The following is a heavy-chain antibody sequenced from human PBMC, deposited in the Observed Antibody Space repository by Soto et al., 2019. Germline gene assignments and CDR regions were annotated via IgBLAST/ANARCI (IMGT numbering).Heavy chain of an antibody. D-gene: IGHD6-6*01. CDR2: ISGSGGDI. CDR3: AKGGRGSSGLDFDY. CDR1: GFTFSIYG. Sequence: EVQLLESGGGLVQPGGSLRLSCAASGFTFSIYGMSWVRQAPGKGLEWVSTISGSGGDIYYADSVKGRFIISRDNPKYTLSLQMDSVRDEDTAVYYCAKGGRGSSGLDFDYWGQGTLVTVSS. J-gene: IGHJ4*02. V-gene: IGHV3-23*01.